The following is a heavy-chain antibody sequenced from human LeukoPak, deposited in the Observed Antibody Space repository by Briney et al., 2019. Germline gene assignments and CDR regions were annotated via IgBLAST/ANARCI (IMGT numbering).Heavy chain of an antibody. Sequence: AASVRVSCKASGYTFNSYGISWVRQAPGQGLEWMGWISTYNGHTNYAQKLQGRVTMTTDTSTSTAYMELRSLRSDDTAVYYCARAPLYAFDIWGQGTMVTVSS. CDR1: GYTFNSYG. V-gene: IGHV1-18*01. CDR3: ARAPLYAFDI. J-gene: IGHJ3*02. CDR2: ISTYNGHT.